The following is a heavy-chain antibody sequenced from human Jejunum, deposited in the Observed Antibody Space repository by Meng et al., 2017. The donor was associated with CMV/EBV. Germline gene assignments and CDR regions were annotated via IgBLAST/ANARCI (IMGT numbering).Heavy chain of an antibody. J-gene: IGHJ4*02. CDR2: IGVSGTAT. CDR1: GFTFSTYA. Sequence: LSCAASGFTFSTYALRWVRQSPGKGLEWVSTIGVSGTATYYADSVKCRFTISRDNSKSTLYLQMNSLSADDTAVYYCARAYIDSFDYWGQGSLVTVSS. CDR3: ARAYIDSFDY. D-gene: IGHD3-9*01. V-gene: IGHV3-23*01.